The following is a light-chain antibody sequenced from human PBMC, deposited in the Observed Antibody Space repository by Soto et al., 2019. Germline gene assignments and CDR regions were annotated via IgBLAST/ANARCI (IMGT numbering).Light chain of an antibody. CDR2: QDS. V-gene: IGLV3-1*01. CDR3: QAWDRSTGV. CDR1: KLGDKY. Sequence: SYELTQPPSVSVSPGQTASITCSGDKLGDKYACWYQQKPGQSPVLVIYQDSKRPSGIPERFSGYNSGNTANLTISGTQAMDEADYYCQAWDRSTGVFGTGTKLTVL. J-gene: IGLJ1*01.